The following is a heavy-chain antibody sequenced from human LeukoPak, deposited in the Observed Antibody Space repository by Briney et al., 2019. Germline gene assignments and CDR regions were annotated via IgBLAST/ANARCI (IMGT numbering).Heavy chain of an antibody. Sequence: SETLSLTCAVYGGSFSGYYWSWIRQPPGKGLEWIGEINHSGSTNYNPPLKSRVTISVDTSKNQFSLKLSSVTAADTAVYYCARQAAADCWGQGTLVTVSS. V-gene: IGHV4-34*01. CDR3: ARQAAADC. D-gene: IGHD6-13*01. J-gene: IGHJ4*02. CDR1: GGSFSGYY. CDR2: INHSGST.